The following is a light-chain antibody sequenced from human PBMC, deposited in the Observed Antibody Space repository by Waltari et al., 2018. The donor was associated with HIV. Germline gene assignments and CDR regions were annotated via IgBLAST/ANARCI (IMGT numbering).Light chain of an antibody. CDR2: DVS. V-gene: IGLV2-11*01. Sequence: QSALTQPRSVSGSPGQSVTISCTGTSSDVGASNYVSWYQQNPGKAPKLIIYDVSRRPSGLPDRFSGSKSGHTASLTISGLQAEDEADYYCCSYAGNYTGVFGGGTKLTVL. J-gene: IGLJ3*02. CDR3: CSYAGNYTGV. CDR1: SSDVGASNY.